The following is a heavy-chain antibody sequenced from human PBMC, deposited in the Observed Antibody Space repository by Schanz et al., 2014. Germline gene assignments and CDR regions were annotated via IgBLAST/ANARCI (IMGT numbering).Heavy chain of an antibody. Sequence: QGQLVQSGPEVKEPGASVKVSCEASRYTFNTYGLTWVRQAPGQGLEWMGWINVGNGNMKYSQKFQGRVTITRDTSESTAYMELTSLRSEDTAVYFCARDLTVDTGYVVHDYYYGMDVWGQGTTVTVSS. V-gene: IGHV1-18*01. CDR3: ARDLTVDTGYVVHDYYYGMDV. CDR2: INVGNGNM. CDR1: RYTFNTYG. J-gene: IGHJ6*02. D-gene: IGHD5-12*01.